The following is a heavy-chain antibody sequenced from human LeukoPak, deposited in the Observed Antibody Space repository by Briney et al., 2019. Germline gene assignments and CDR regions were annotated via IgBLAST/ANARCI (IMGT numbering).Heavy chain of an antibody. J-gene: IGHJ4*02. V-gene: IGHV3-74*01. CDR1: GFTFSSYW. CDR3: ARGRPHGNDY. D-gene: IGHD4-23*01. CDR2: IASDGSST. Sequence: GGSLRLSYAASGFTFSSYWMNWVRQAPGKGLVWVSRIASDGSSTTYADSVKGRFSISRDNAKNTLYLQMNSLRVEDTAVYYCARGRPHGNDYWGQGTLVSVSS.